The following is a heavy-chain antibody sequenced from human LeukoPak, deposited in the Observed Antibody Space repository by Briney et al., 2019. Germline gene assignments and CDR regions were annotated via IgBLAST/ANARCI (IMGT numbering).Heavy chain of an antibody. CDR1: GFTFDNYA. CDR3: AKVRGTYSSGYFFDY. D-gene: IGHD6-19*01. Sequence: GGSLRLSCAASGFTFDNYAMHWVRHAPGKGLEWLSIISWNSGYIGYAASVKGRFTISRDNAKKALDLRMNSLRAEDTAFYYCAKVRGTYSSGYFFDYWGQGTLVTVSS. CDR2: ISWNSGYI. J-gene: IGHJ4*02. V-gene: IGHV3-9*01.